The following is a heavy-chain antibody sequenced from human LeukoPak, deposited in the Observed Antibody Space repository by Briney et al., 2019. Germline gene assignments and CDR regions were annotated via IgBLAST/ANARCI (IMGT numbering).Heavy chain of an antibody. CDR1: GYSFTSYW. V-gene: IGHV5-51*01. D-gene: IGHD6-13*01. CDR2: IYPGDSDT. J-gene: IGHJ6*03. Sequence: GESLKISCKGSGYSFTSYWIGWVRQMPGKGLEWMGIIYPGDSDTRYSPSFQGQVTISADKSISTAYLQWSSLKASDTATYYCARHVAGEYYYYYYMDVWGKGTTVTVSS. CDR3: ARHVAGEYYYYYYMDV.